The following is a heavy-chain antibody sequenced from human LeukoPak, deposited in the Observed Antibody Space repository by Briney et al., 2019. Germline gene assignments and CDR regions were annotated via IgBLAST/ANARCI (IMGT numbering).Heavy chain of an antibody. Sequence: ASVKVSCKASGYTFTGYYMHWVRQAPGQGLEWMGWINPSSGGTNYAQKFQGWVTMTRDTSISTAYMELSRLRSDDTAVYYCARVSIAAAGTGLYYFDYWGQGTLVTVSS. D-gene: IGHD6-13*01. CDR1: GYTFTGYY. CDR3: ARVSIAAAGTGLYYFDY. J-gene: IGHJ4*02. CDR2: INPSSGGT. V-gene: IGHV1-2*04.